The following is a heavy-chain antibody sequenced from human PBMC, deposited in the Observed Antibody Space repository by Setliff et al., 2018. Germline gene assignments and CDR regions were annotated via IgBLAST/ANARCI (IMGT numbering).Heavy chain of an antibody. V-gene: IGHV1-2*04. CDR1: GYTFTGYY. D-gene: IGHD3-22*01. J-gene: IGHJ4*02. CDR3: AREREWVFHYDSSGPFDY. Sequence: PSVKVSCKASGYTFTGYYMHWVRQAPGQGLEWMGCINPNSGGTNYAQKFQGWVNMTRDTSSSTAYMELSRLRSDDTSVYYCAREREWVFHYDSSGPFDYWGQGTLVTVSS. CDR2: INPNSGGT.